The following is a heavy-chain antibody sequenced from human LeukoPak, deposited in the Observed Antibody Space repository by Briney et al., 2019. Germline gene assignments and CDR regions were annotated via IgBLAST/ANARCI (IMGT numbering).Heavy chain of an antibody. D-gene: IGHD3-10*01. J-gene: IGHJ3*02. V-gene: IGHV3-9*03. CDR2: ISWNSGDL. CDR1: GFTIENSA. Sequence: PGGSLRLSCAASGFTIENSAMHWVRQAPGKGLEWVSGISWNSGDLIYADSVKGRFTISRDNAKNSLYLRMNSLRLEDMALYYCARRSGDRAFDIWGQGTMVTVSS. CDR3: ARRSGDRAFDI.